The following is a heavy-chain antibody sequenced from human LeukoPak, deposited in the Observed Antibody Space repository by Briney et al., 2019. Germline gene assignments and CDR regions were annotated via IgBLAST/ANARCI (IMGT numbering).Heavy chain of an antibody. D-gene: IGHD6-19*01. J-gene: IGHJ4*02. CDR2: ISGSGGNT. Sequence: SGGSLRLSCAASGFTFRSYEMNWVRQAPGKGLQWVSLISGSGGNTYYTDSVQGRFTISRDNSRNTLYLQMNSLRAEDTAVYYCAKRDNSGWYYFDYWGQGTLVTVSS. V-gene: IGHV3-23*01. CDR1: GFTFRSYE. CDR3: AKRDNSGWYYFDY.